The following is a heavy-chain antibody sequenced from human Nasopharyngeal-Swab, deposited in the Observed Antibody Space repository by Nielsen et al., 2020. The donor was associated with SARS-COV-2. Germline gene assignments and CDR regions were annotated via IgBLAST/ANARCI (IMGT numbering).Heavy chain of an antibody. J-gene: IGHJ4*02. V-gene: IGHV5-51*01. CDR1: GYSFTSYW. CDR3: ARLHFASGPFDY. CDR2: IYPYDSNT. D-gene: IGHD6-19*01. Sequence: GESLKISCKGSGYSFTSYWIAWVRQMPGKGLEWMGIIYPYDSNTRYSPSFQGQVTISADKSISTTYLQWSSLKDSDTAMYYCARLHFASGPFDYWGQGTLVTVSS.